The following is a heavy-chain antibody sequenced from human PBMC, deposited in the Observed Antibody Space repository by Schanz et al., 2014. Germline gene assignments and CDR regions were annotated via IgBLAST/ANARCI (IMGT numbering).Heavy chain of an antibody. Sequence: QVHLQESGPGLVKPSETLFVTCTVSGGSINNYFWTWIRQPAGKGLEWIGRIYSNGISHYNPSLESRVPMSVDTSKNKFSLNLTPVTPADTAIYYCVRVKGEHSGHDYIVYWGQGIQVTVSP. CDR2: IYSNGIS. CDR3: VRVKGEHSGHDYIVY. CDR1: GGSINNYF. V-gene: IGHV4-4*07. J-gene: IGHJ4*02. D-gene: IGHD5-12*01.